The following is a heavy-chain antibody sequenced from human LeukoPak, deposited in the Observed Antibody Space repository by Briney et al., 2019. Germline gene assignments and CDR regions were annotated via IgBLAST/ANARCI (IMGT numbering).Heavy chain of an antibody. CDR3: ARDQAKQQLGTDY. Sequence: GGSLRLSCAASGFTLSSFSMHWVRQSPGRGLEYVSAINYKGGTTYYADSVKGRFTISRDNSKNTLYLQMNSLRAEDTAVYYCARDQAKQQLGTDYWGQGTLVTVSS. J-gene: IGHJ4*02. D-gene: IGHD6-13*01. CDR1: GFTLSSFS. V-gene: IGHV3-64*02. CDR2: INYKGGTT.